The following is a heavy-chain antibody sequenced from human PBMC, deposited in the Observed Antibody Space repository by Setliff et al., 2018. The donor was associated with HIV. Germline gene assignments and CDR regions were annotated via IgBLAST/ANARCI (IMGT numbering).Heavy chain of an antibody. CDR1: GFNVEKSG. V-gene: IGHV3-30*12. J-gene: IGHJ4*02. Sequence: PGESLKISCEASGFNVEKSGMHWIRQAPGKGLEWVAVMYYDGVTTYYADSVRGRFTISRDGSKNMIFLQMNSLRVDDTAVYYCARGRVLEWLLNHWGQGTRVTVSS. CDR3: ARGRVLEWLLNH. D-gene: IGHD3-3*01. CDR2: MYYDGVTT.